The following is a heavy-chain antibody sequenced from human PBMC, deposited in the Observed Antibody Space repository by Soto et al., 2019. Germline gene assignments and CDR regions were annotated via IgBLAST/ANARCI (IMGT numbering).Heavy chain of an antibody. Sequence: SETLSLTCTVSGGTISSSSYSWGWIRQPPGKGLEWIGTVYYSGSTDCNPSLKSRVTISVDTSKNQFSLKLESVTAADTAVYYCARTEYNWNDYGYWGQGTLVTVSS. J-gene: IGHJ4*02. D-gene: IGHD1-1*01. CDR2: VYYSGST. V-gene: IGHV4-39*01. CDR3: ARTEYNWNDYGY. CDR1: GGTISSSSYS.